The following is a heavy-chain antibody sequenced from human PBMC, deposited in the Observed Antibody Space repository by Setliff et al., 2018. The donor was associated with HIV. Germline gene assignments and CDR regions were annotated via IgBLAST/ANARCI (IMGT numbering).Heavy chain of an antibody. D-gene: IGHD3-22*01. Sequence: PGESLKISCKGSGYSFTNYWIGWVRQMPGKGLEWMGIIYPGDSETRYSRSFQGQVTISADKSISTAYLQWSSLKASDTAMYYCARQRYYDSSPFDYWGRGTLVTVSS. CDR1: GYSFTNYW. J-gene: IGHJ4*02. CDR2: IYPGDSET. V-gene: IGHV5-51*01. CDR3: ARQRYYDSSPFDY.